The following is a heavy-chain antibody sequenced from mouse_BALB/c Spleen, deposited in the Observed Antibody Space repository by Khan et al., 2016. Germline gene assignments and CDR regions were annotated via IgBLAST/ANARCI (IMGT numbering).Heavy chain of an antibody. CDR1: GHTFSSYW. V-gene: IGHV1-9*01. Sequence: QVQLQQSGAELMKPGASVKISCKATGHTFSSYWIEWVKQRPGHGLEWIGEILPGSGSTNYNEKFRGKATFTADTSSNTAYMQLSSLTSEDSAVQYCARTDRRGYFDYWGQGTTLTVSS. CDR2: ILPGSGST. J-gene: IGHJ2*01. CDR3: ARTDRRGYFDY.